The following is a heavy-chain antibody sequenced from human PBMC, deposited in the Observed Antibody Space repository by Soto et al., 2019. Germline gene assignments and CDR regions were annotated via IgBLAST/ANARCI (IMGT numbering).Heavy chain of an antibody. CDR1: GFTFSSYA. CDR3: AKDPWVPYDFWSGYLDDAFDI. Sequence: GGSLRLSCAASGFTFSSYAMSWVRQAPGKGLEWVSAISGSGGSTYYADSVKGRFTISRDNSKNTLYLQMNSLRAEDTAVYYCAKDPWVPYDFWSGYLDDAFDIWGQGTMVTVS. D-gene: IGHD3-3*01. J-gene: IGHJ3*02. CDR2: ISGSGGST. V-gene: IGHV3-23*01.